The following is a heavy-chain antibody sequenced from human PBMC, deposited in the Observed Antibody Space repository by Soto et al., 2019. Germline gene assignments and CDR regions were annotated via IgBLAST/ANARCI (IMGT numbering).Heavy chain of an antibody. V-gene: IGHV1-18*01. CDR3: ARDTPPTDY. Sequence: QVQLVLSGTEVKKPGASVKVSCKTSGYTFTSYHISWVRQAPGQGLEWMGWISAYNTNTNYAQKFQGRVTMTTDTLTSTAYMELRSLRSDDTAVYYCARDTPPTDYWGQGTLVTVSS. CDR2: ISAYNTNT. CDR1: GYTFTSYH. J-gene: IGHJ4*02.